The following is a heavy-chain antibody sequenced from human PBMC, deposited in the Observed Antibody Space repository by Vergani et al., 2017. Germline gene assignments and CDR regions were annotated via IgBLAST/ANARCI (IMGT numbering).Heavy chain of an antibody. D-gene: IGHD3-16*01. CDR1: GFTLSNYD. Sequence: LVESGGGLVQPGGSLRLSCATSGFTLSNYDMQWIRQGPGKGLEFVAFIQFDGSNQYYADSVKGRFTLSRDFSKNTLYLQMNSLRTDDTATYYCAKHFRGWGIDYWCQGTQVIVSS. CDR3: AKHFRGWGIDY. V-gene: IGHV3-30*02. CDR2: IQFDGSNQ. J-gene: IGHJ4*02.